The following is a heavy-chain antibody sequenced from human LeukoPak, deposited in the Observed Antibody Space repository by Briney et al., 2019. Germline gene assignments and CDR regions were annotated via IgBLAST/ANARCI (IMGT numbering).Heavy chain of an antibody. Sequence: GGSLRLSCAASGFTFSSYWMSWVRQAPGKGLEWVAVIWNDGSNKHYADSVKGRFTISRDNSKNTLDLQMNSLRAEDTAVYYCAKDLSSSWFEGLDNWGQGTLVTVSS. CDR2: IWNDGSNK. CDR1: GFTFSSYW. CDR3: AKDLSSSWFEGLDN. D-gene: IGHD6-13*01. V-gene: IGHV3-33*06. J-gene: IGHJ4*02.